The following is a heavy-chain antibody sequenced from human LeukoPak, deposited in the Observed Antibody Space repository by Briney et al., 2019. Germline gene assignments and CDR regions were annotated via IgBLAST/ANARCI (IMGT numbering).Heavy chain of an antibody. CDR1: GFTFGDYA. CDR2: IRSRAYGGAA. D-gene: IGHD3-10*02. CDR3: TRARGGPPWAMFIDY. Sequence: PGGSLRLSCTVSGFTFGDYAMSWVRQAPGKGLEWVGFIRSRAYGGAAEYAPSVKNRFIISGDDSNGIAYLQMNSLKSEDTAIYSCTRARGGPPWAMFIDYWGQGTLVTVSS. V-gene: IGHV3-49*04. J-gene: IGHJ4*02.